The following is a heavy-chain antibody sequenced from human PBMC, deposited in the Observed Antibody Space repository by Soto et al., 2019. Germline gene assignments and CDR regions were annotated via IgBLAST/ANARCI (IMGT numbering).Heavy chain of an antibody. V-gene: IGHV3-66*01. CDR3: ARGRGSTGYLGREHYFDY. CDR1: GFSVTNNY. J-gene: IGHJ4*02. D-gene: IGHD2-2*01. Sequence: EVQVVESGGGLVQPGGSLRLSCAASGFSVTNNYMNWVRQAPGKGLEWVSIIDIGGNTYYADSVKDRFTISRYNSRNTLYLHMDSLRAEDTAVYYCARGRGSTGYLGREHYFDYWGQGTLVTVSP. CDR2: IDIGGNT.